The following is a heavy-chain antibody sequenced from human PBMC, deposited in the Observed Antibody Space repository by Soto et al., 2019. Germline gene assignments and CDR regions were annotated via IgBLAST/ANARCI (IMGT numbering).Heavy chain of an antibody. CDR2: ISCASGTI. V-gene: IGHV3-48*01. D-gene: IGHD2-15*01. J-gene: IGHJ6*04. CDR3: EGDGGYGSGMDV. Sequence: EVQLVESGGGLVQPGGSLRLSCAASGFTFRNYNMNWVRQAPGKGLEWLSYISCASGTIYYAVSMQGRFTISRDNAKHFLCAQMNSLVAEDTPMYYCEGDGGYGSGMDVWGKGTTVTVSS. CDR1: GFTFRNYN.